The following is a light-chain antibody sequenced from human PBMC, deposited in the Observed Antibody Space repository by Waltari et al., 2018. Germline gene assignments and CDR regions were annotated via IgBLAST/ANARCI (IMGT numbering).Light chain of an antibody. V-gene: IGLV1-47*01. CDR2: RNN. J-gene: IGLJ3*02. Sequence: QSVLTQPPSASGTPGQRVTISCSGSSSNIGSDFLYWHQQLPGTAPKLLVYRNNQRPSGVPDRFSGSKSGTSASLAISGLRSEDEADYYCAAWDDSLSGPGVFGGGTKLTVL. CDR1: SSNIGSDF. CDR3: AAWDDSLSGPGV.